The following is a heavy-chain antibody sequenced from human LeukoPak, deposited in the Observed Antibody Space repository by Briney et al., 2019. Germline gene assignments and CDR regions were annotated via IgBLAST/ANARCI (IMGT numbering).Heavy chain of an antibody. CDR3: AKESMVRGVTHPFDY. V-gene: IGHV3-7*03. J-gene: IGHJ4*02. CDR2: IKQDGSEK. Sequence: GGSLRLSCAASGFTFSSYRMMSWVRQAPGKGLEWVANIKQDGSEKNYVDSVKGRFTISRDNSKNTLYLQMNSLRAEDTAVYYCAKESMVRGVTHPFDYWGQGTLVTVSS. CDR1: GFTFSSYR. D-gene: IGHD3-10*01.